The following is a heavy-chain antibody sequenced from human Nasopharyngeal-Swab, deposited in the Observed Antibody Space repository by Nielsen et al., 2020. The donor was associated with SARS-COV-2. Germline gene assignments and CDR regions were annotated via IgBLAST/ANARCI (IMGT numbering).Heavy chain of an antibody. CDR1: GFIFSGSA. J-gene: IGHJ4*02. Sequence: GGSLRLSCAASGFIFSGSAMHWVRQASGKGLEWVGRIGDKDHNYTTTYGASVKCRFTISRDDSTNTAFLQMDSLKTEDTALYYCTTDYYFDYWGQGTLVTVSS. CDR3: TTDYYFDY. V-gene: IGHV3-73*01. CDR2: IGDKDHNYTT.